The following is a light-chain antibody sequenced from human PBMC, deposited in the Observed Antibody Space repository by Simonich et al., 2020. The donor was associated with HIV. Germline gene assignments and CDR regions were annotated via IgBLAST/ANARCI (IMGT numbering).Light chain of an antibody. J-gene: IGLJ2*01. Sequence: QSVLTPPPSASGTPGQRVTISCSGSSSNIGSNNVNWYQQLPGTAPKLLNYSHNQRPAGVPDRFSGSKSGNTASLTISGLQAEDEADYYCCSYASRSTLVFGGGTKLTVL. CDR1: SSNIGSNN. CDR3: CSYASRSTLV. CDR2: SHN. V-gene: IGLV1-44*01.